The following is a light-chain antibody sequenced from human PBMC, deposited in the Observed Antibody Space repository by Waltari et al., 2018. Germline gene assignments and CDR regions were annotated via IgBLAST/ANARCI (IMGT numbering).Light chain of an antibody. V-gene: IGKV4-1*01. CDR2: WAS. Sequence: IVMTQSPDSLAVSLGERAAINCKSSQSVLYSSDNKNYLAWYQQKPGQPPKVLIYWASTRESGVPDRFSGSGSGTDFTLSISSLQAEDVAVYYCQQYYSTPWTFGQGTKVEIK. CDR1: QSVLYSSDNKNY. J-gene: IGKJ1*01. CDR3: QQYYSTPWT.